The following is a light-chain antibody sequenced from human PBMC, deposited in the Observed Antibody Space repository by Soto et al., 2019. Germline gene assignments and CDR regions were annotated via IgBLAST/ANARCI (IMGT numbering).Light chain of an antibody. CDR3: SSYTSSSTHNYV. Sequence: LTHPASGYWSPGQSITISCNGTSSDVGGYNYVSWYQQHPGKAPKLMIYDVSNRPSGVSNRFSGSKSGNTASLTISGLQAEDEADYYCSSYTSSSTHNYVFGTGTKVTVL. V-gene: IGLV2-14*01. J-gene: IGLJ1*01. CDR2: DVS. CDR1: SSDVGGYNY.